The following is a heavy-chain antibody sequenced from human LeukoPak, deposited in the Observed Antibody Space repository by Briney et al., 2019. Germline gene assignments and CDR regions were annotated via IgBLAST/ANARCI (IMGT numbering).Heavy chain of an antibody. CDR1: GFTFSSYA. CDR3: ANDDFWTVGAFDHYYMDV. D-gene: IGHD3-3*01. J-gene: IGHJ6*03. Sequence: GGSLRLSCAASGFTFSSYAMSWVRQAPGKGLEWVSAISGSGGSTYYADSVKGRFTISRDNSKNTLYLQMNSLRAEDTAVYYCANDDFWTVGAFDHYYMDVWGKGTTVTVSS. CDR2: ISGSGGST. V-gene: IGHV3-23*01.